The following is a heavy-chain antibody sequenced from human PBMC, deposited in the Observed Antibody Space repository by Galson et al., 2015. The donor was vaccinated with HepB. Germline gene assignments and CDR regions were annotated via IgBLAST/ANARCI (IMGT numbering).Heavy chain of an antibody. V-gene: IGHV3-30-3*01. CDR3: ARDGGVHSSWYYYYYGMDV. D-gene: IGHD6-13*01. CDR1: GFTFSSYA. J-gene: IGHJ6*02. Sequence: SLRLSCAASGFTFSSYAMHWVRQAPGKGLEWVAVISYDGSNKYYADSVKGRFTISRDNSKNTLYLQMNSLRAEDTAVYYCARDGGVHSSWYYYYYGMDVWGQGTTVTVSS. CDR2: ISYDGSNK.